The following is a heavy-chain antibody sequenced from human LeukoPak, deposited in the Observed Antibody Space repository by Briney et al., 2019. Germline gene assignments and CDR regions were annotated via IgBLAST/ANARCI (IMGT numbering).Heavy chain of an antibody. D-gene: IGHD6-6*01. CDR3: ARHVRGSSSLDYYYYGMDV. CDR2: IYPDDSDI. J-gene: IGHJ6*02. CDR1: GYRFTSYW. Sequence: GESLKISCKGSGYRFTSYWIGWVRQMPGKGLEWMGIIYPDDSDIRYSPSFQGHVTISADKSISTAYLQWSSLKASDTAMYYCARHVRGSSSLDYYYYGMDVWGQGTTVTVSS. V-gene: IGHV5-51*01.